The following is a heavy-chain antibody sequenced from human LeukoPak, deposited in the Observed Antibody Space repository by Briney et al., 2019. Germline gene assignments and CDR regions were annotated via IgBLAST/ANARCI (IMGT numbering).Heavy chain of an antibody. D-gene: IGHD2-15*01. V-gene: IGHV3-30*04. Sequence: GGSLRLSCAASGFTFSSYAMHWVRQAPGKGLEWVAVISYDGSNKYYADSVKGRFTISRDNSKNTLYLQMNSLRAEDTAVYYCARCQTYSNWFDPWGQGTLVTVSS. CDR1: GFTFSSYA. CDR3: ARCQTYSNWFDP. J-gene: IGHJ5*02. CDR2: ISYDGSNK.